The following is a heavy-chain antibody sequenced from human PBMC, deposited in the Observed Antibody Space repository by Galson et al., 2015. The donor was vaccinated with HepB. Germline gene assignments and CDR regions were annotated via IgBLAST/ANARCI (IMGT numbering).Heavy chain of an antibody. J-gene: IGHJ6*02. CDR3: VRTFVGYSSSHPNSEDVARSPNYYYYGMDV. Sequence: SLRLSCAASGFTFSSYAMHWVRQAPGKGLEYVSAISSNGGSTYYADSVKGRFTISRDNSKNTLYLQMSSLRAEDTAVYYCVRTFVGYSSSHPNSEDVARSPNYYYYGMDVWGQGTTVTVSS. D-gene: IGHD6-13*01. CDR1: GFTFSSYA. V-gene: IGHV3-64D*06. CDR2: ISSNGGST.